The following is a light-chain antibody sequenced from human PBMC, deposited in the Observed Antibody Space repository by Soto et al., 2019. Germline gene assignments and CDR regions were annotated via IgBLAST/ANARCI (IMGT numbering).Light chain of an antibody. CDR2: GAS. Sequence: EIVMTQSPATLSVSPGERATLSCRASQSVSSNLAWYQHKPGQAPRLLIYGASTMATGIPATFSGSGSGTEFALTISSLQSEDFAVFYCQQYNKWPPYTFGQGTKLEIK. CDR3: QQYNKWPPYT. V-gene: IGKV3-15*01. J-gene: IGKJ2*01. CDR1: QSVSSN.